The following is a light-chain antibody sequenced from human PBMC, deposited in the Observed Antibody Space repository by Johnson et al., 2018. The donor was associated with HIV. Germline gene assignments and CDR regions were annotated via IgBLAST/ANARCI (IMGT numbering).Light chain of an antibody. Sequence: LPGAAPKVLIYEHNKRPSGIPARFSGSKSGTSATLGITGLQTGDEADYYCGTWDRGLSAHYVFGTGTKVTVL. CDR3: GTWDRGLSAHYV. CDR2: EHN. J-gene: IGLJ1*01. V-gene: IGLV1-51*02.